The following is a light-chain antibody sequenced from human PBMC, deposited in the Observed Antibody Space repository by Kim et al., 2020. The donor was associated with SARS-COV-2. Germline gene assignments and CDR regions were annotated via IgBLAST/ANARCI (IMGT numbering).Light chain of an antibody. CDR1: SNDVGGYNY. CDR3: GSYTGTSTLYV. Sequence: QSALTQPVSVSGSPGQSITISCTGTSNDVGGYNYVSWYQQHPGKAPKLMIYDVSDRSSGVSTRFSGSKSGNTASLTISGLQAEDEADYYCGSYTGTSTLYVFGTGTKVTVL. CDR2: DVS. J-gene: IGLJ1*01. V-gene: IGLV2-14*03.